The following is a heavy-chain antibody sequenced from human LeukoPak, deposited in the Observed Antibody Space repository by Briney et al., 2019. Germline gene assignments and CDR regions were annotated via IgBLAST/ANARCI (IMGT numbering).Heavy chain of an antibody. D-gene: IGHD3-22*01. V-gene: IGHV3-7*01. Sequence: GGSLRLSCAASGFSFSNHWMSWVRQAPGKGLEWVANINQFGSGEYYVDSVKGRFTISRDDAKYSVFLQMNSLRVEDTAMYYCARRRGYYEVDAYDIWGQGTMVAV. CDR3: ARRRGYYEVDAYDI. CDR2: INQFGSGE. CDR1: GFSFSNHW. J-gene: IGHJ3*02.